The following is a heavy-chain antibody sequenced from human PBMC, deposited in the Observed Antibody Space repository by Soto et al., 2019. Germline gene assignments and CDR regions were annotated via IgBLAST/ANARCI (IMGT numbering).Heavy chain of an antibody. V-gene: IGHV1-18*01. D-gene: IGHD5-12*01. CDR1: GYSFTNYG. J-gene: IGHJ6*03. CDR2: ISSFNGNT. CDR3: SRDRGVPRPVDRNTHYYYYMDV. Sequence: QDQLVQSGAEVKKPGASVTVSCKASGYSFTNYGVTWVRQAPGQGLEWMGWISSFNGNTHYSQNLQGRVTMTPDAPRSTAYVELRIPRSDDTAVYYFSRDRGVPRPVDRNTHYYYYMDVWGNVNTGTVSS.